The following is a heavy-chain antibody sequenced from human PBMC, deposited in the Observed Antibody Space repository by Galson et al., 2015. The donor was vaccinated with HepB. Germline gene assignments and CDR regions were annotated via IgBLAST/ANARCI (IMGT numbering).Heavy chain of an antibody. CDR1: GYTFTSYA. V-gene: IGHV1-3*01. J-gene: IGHJ4*02. CDR3: ARAGTMVRGVVLNFDY. D-gene: IGHD3-10*01. CDR2: INAGNGNT. Sequence: SVKVSCKASGYTFTSYAMHWVRQAPGQRLEWMGWINAGNGNTKYSQKFQGRVTITRDTSASTAYMELSSLRSEDTAVYYCARAGTMVRGVVLNFDYWGQGTLVTVSS.